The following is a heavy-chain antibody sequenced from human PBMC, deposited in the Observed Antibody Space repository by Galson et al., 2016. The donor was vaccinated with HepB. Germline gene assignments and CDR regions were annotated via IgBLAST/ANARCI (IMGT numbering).Heavy chain of an antibody. CDR2: IYYPGST. CDR1: GDSISGTNYY. Sequence: SETLSLTCNVSGDSISGTNYYWGWIRQPPGRGLEWIGSIYYPGSTNYSPSLESRVTISVDTSKNHLSLGLSSVTAADTAVYYCATGIVVAGKMYYYYMDVWGKGISVTGSS. CDR3: ATGIVVAGKMYYYYMDV. D-gene: IGHD6-19*01. V-gene: IGHV4-39*01. J-gene: IGHJ6*03.